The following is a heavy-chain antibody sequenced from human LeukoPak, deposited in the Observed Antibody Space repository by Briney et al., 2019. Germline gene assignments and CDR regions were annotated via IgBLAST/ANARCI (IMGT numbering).Heavy chain of an antibody. V-gene: IGHV3-11*01. J-gene: IGHJ6*02. CDR3: TTPRYCSSTSCSYAMDV. CDR2: ISSIGSTI. D-gene: IGHD2-2*01. CDR1: GFTFSDYY. Sequence: GGSLRLSCAASGFTFSDYYMSWIRQAPGKGLEWVSYISSIGSTIYYADSVKGRFTISRDNAKNSLYLQMNSLRAEDTAVYFCTTPRYCSSTSCSYAMDVWGQGTTVTVSS.